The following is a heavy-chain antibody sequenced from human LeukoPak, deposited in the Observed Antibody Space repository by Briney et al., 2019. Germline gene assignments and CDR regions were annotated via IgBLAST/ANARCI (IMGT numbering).Heavy chain of an antibody. V-gene: IGHV4-4*02. D-gene: IGHD2-15*01. CDR2: IFHSGTT. J-gene: IGHJ4*02. CDR3: ARDVWMVVAAKGGDY. CDR1: SGSIFSSNW. Sequence: SETLSLTCTVSSGSIFSSNWWSWVRQPPGKGLEWIGQIFHSGTTTYSPSLKSRVTISMDKSKNQFFLNLTSVTAADTAVYYCARDVWMVVAAKGGDYWGQGTLVTVSS.